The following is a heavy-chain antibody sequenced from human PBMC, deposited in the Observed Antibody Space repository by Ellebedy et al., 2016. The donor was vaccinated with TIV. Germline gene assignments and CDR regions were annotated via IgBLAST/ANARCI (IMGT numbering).Heavy chain of an antibody. D-gene: IGHD4-17*01. Sequence: GGSLRLSCVGSGFSFRSYWMSWVRQAPGKGLEWVANMRQDGGDKYYVDSVKGRFTISRDNAKSSLYLQMDSVRAEDTGVYYCATDGSYGDYRSPTHAFEIWGQGTLVTVSS. CDR1: GFSFRSYW. CDR3: ATDGSYGDYRSPTHAFEI. J-gene: IGHJ3*02. CDR2: MRQDGGDK. V-gene: IGHV3-7*01.